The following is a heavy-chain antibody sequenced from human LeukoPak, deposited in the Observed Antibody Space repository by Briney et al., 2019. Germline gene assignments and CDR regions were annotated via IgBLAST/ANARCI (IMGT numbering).Heavy chain of an antibody. V-gene: IGHV4-34*01. D-gene: IGHD3-9*01. Sequence: PSETLSLTCAVYGGSFSGYYWSWIRQPPGKGLEWIGEINHSGSANYNPSLKSRVTISVDTSKNQFSLKLSSVTAADTAVYYCARTRLTGYYRGYFDYWGQGTLVTVSS. CDR1: GGSFSGYY. CDR3: ARTRLTGYYRGYFDY. J-gene: IGHJ4*02. CDR2: INHSGSA.